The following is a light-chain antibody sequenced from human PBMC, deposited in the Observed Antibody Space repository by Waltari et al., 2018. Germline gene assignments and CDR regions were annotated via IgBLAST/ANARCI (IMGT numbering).Light chain of an antibody. Sequence: DIQVTQSPSSLSASVGDRVTITCRASQSMSSFLNWYQQKPGKAPRPLISDKSTLQSGVPSRCSGSRSGADCTLTIISLQPEDYATYYCLQRYSLSLFTFGPGTRVDIK. CDR1: QSMSSF. CDR3: LQRYSLSLFT. J-gene: IGKJ3*01. V-gene: IGKV1-39*01. CDR2: DKS.